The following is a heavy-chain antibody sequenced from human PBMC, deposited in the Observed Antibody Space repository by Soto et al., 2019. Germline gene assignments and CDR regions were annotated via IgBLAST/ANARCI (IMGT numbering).Heavy chain of an antibody. V-gene: IGHV3-30*18. Sequence: PGGSLRLSCAASGFTFSSYGMHWVRQAPDKGLEWVAVISYDGSNKYYADSVKGRFTISRDNSKNTLYLQMNSLRAEDTAVYYCAKGTSYCSSTSCSGEYFDYWGQGTLVTVSS. CDR3: AKGTSYCSSTSCSGEYFDY. CDR2: ISYDGSNK. J-gene: IGHJ4*02. D-gene: IGHD2-2*01. CDR1: GFTFSSYG.